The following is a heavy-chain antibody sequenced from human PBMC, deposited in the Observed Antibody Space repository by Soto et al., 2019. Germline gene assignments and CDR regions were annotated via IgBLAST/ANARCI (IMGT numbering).Heavy chain of an antibody. CDR2: SGLEGST. J-gene: IGHJ4*02. Sequence: PXXTLSLPCAVYGGSFSGYYWRWIRQPPGKGLGRRRESGLEGSTNYYPTRSSSFTLSVDRSENLFSLKPNSVSAADTAADSCARALYDSWSTYYDYWGQGTLVTVSS. CDR1: GGSFSGYY. D-gene: IGHD3-10*01. CDR3: ARALYDSWSTYYDY. V-gene: IGHV4-34*01.